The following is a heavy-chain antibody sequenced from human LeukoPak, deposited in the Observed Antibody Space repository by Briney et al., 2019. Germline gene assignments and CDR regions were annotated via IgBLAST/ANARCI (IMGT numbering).Heavy chain of an antibody. CDR1: GVSISSSNSY. V-gene: IGHV4-61*05. D-gene: IGHD4/OR15-4a*01. Sequence: PSETLSLTCTVSGVSISSSNSYWGWIRQPPGTGLEWIGYIYYSGSTNYNPSLKSRVTTSVDTSKNQFSLKLSSVTAADTAVYYCARSMGAGNWFDPWGQGTLVTVSS. CDR3: ARSMGAGNWFDP. J-gene: IGHJ5*02. CDR2: IYYSGST.